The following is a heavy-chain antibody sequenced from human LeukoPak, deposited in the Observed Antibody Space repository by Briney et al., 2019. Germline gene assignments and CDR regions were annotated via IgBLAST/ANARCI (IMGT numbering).Heavy chain of an antibody. V-gene: IGHV3-30*18. Sequence: PGGSLRLSCAASGFTFSSYGMHWVRQAPGKGLEWVAVISYDGSNKYYADSVKGRFTTSRDNSKNTLYLQMNSLRAEDTAVYYCAKVLCSSTSCPIDYWGQGTLVTVSS. CDR1: GFTFSSYG. J-gene: IGHJ4*02. CDR2: ISYDGSNK. D-gene: IGHD2-2*01. CDR3: AKVLCSSTSCPIDY.